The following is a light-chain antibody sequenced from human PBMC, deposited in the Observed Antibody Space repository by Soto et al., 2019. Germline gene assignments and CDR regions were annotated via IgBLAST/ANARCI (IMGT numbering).Light chain of an antibody. V-gene: IGLV1-44*01. CDR3: AAWDDSLNGYV. CDR2: SNN. Sequence: VLTQPPSASGTPGQRVTISCSGSNSNIGSNTVNWYQQVPGTAPKLLIYSNNQRPSGVPDRFSGSKSGTSASLAISGLQSEDEADYYCAAWDDSLNGYVFGAGTK. J-gene: IGLJ1*01. CDR1: NSNIGSNT.